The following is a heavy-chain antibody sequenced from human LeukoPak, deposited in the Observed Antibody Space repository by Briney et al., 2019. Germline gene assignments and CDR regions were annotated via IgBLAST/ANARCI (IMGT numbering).Heavy chain of an antibody. CDR2: ISSSSDFI. D-gene: IGHD2-15*01. CDR3: ASSGYCSGGNCHYRAFTY. J-gene: IGHJ4*02. CDR1: GFTFSTYS. Sequence: GGSLRLSCAASGFTFSTYSMNWVRQAPGKGLEWVSSISSSSDFIKYADSVKGRFTISRDNAKNSLFLRMYSLRAEDTAVYYCASSGYCSGGNCHYRAFTYWGQGTLVTISS. V-gene: IGHV3-21*01.